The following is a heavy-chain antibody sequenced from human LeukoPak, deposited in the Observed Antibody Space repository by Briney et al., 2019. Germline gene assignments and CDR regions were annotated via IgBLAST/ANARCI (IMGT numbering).Heavy chain of an antibody. Sequence: SETLSLTCTVSGGSISSSSYYCGWIRQPPGKGLEWIGSIYYSGSTYYNPSLKSRVTISVDTSKNQFSLKLSSVTAADTAVYYCASLYGGPPGFYYYYMDVWGKGTTVTVSS. CDR1: GGSISSSSYY. J-gene: IGHJ6*03. CDR2: IYYSGST. D-gene: IGHD4/OR15-4a*01. CDR3: ASLYGGPPGFYYYYMDV. V-gene: IGHV4-39*01.